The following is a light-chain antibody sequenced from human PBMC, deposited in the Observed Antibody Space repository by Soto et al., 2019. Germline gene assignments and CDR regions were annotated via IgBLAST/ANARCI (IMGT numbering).Light chain of an antibody. CDR1: SSDVGSHNF. CDR3: CSYAGTTTWV. V-gene: IGLV2-23*02. J-gene: IGLJ2*01. Sequence: QSALTQPASVSGSPGQSITISCTGTSSDVGSHNFVSWYQQRPGKAPKLMIFEVTKRPSGVSSRFSASKSGNTASLTISGVHAEDVADYYCCSYAGTTTWVFGGGTKLTVL. CDR2: EVT.